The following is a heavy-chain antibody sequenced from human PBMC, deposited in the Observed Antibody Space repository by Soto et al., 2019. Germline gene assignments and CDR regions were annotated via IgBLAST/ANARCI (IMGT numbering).Heavy chain of an antibody. CDR2: ISYDGSNK. CDR3: TGSYYYYYGMDV. CDR1: GFTFSSYA. D-gene: IGHD6-6*01. V-gene: IGHV3-30-3*01. J-gene: IGHJ6*02. Sequence: QVQLVESGGGVVQPGRSLRLSCASGFTFSSYAMHWVRQAPGKGLEWVAVISYDGSNKYYADSVKGRFTISRDNSKNTRYLQMNILRAEDTAVYYCTGSYYYYYGMDVWGQGTTVTVSS.